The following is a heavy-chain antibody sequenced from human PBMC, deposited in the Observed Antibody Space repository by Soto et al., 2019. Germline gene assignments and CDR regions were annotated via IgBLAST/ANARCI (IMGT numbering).Heavy chain of an antibody. D-gene: IGHD3-22*01. V-gene: IGHV4-39*01. Sequence: SETLSLTCTVSCGSISSSSYYWGWIRQPPGKGLEWIGSIYYSGSTYYNPSLKSRVTISVDTSKNQFSLKLSSVTAADTAVYYCARDYYDSSDYTTNWFDPWGQGTLVTVS. CDR2: IYYSGST. J-gene: IGHJ5*02. CDR1: CGSISSSSYY. CDR3: ARDYYDSSDYTTNWFDP.